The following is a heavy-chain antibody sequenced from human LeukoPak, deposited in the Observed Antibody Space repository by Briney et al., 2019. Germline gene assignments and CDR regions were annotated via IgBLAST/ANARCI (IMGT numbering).Heavy chain of an antibody. CDR3: AKGRDGYNADFDY. CDR1: GFTFSSYA. D-gene: IGHD5-24*01. V-gene: IGHV3-23*01. Sequence: GGSLRLSCATSGFTFSSYAMSWVRQAPGKGLEWVSGISGSGGSTYYADSVKGRFTISRDNSKNTLYLQMNSLRAEDTAVYYCAKGRDGYNADFDYWGQGTLVTVSS. J-gene: IGHJ4*02. CDR2: ISGSGGST.